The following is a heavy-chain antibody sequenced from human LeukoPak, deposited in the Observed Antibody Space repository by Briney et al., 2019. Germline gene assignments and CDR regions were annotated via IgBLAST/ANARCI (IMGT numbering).Heavy chain of an antibody. CDR1: GYTFTSYA. Sequence: ASVKDSCKASGYTFTSYAMNWVRQAPGQGLEWMGWINTNTGNPTYAQGFTGRFVFSLDTSVSTAYLQISSLKAEDTAVYYCARGTILWFGEDSYYYGMDVWGQGTTVTVSS. J-gene: IGHJ6*02. CDR3: ARGTILWFGEDSYYYGMDV. V-gene: IGHV7-4-1*02. CDR2: INTNTGNP. D-gene: IGHD3-10*01.